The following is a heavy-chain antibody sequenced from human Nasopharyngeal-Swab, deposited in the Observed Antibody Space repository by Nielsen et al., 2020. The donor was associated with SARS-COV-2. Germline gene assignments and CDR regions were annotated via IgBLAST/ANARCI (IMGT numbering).Heavy chain of an antibody. CDR1: GGTFSSYA. Sequence: SSVTVSCKASGGTFSSYAISWVRQAPGQGLDWMGGIIPIFGTANYAQKFQGRVTITADESTRTAYMELSSLRSEDTAVYYCARADNWGGSRTLYYFDYWGQGTLVTVSS. CDR2: IIPIFGTA. CDR3: ARADNWGGSRTLYYFDY. J-gene: IGHJ4*02. D-gene: IGHD7-27*01. V-gene: IGHV1-69*13.